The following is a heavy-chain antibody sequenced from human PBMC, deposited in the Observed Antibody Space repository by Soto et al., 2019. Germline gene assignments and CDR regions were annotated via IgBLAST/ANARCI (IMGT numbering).Heavy chain of an antibody. D-gene: IGHD5-12*01. CDR3: ARVGESGYEGGYYFDY. J-gene: IGHJ4*02. CDR2: LYATGNT. Sequence: QVQLQESGPGLVKPSQTLSLTCTVSGGSISSGGYYWSWIRQHPGKGLEWIGYLYATGNTYFNPSLTSRVTISVDTSKIQFSLKLSSVTAADTAVYYCARVGESGYEGGYYFDYWGQGTLVTVSS. CDR1: GGSISSGGYY. V-gene: IGHV4-31*03.